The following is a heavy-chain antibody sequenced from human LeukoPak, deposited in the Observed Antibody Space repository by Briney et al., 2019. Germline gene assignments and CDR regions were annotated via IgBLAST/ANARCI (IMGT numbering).Heavy chain of an antibody. CDR1: GFTFSSYA. CDR2: ISYDGSNK. Sequence: GGSLRLSCVASGFTFSSYAMSWFRQAPGKGLEWVAVISYDGSNKYYADSVKGRFTISRDNSKNTLYLQMNSLRAEDTAVYYCAKVSTYGSGSYYKYYYYGMDVWGQGTTVTVSS. J-gene: IGHJ6*02. V-gene: IGHV3-30*18. D-gene: IGHD3-10*01. CDR3: AKVSTYGSGSYYKYYYYGMDV.